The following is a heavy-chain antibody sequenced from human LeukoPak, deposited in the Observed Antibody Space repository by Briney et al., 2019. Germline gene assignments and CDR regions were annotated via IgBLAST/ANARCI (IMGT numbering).Heavy chain of an antibody. CDR3: ARLDVTGGLNHFDY. V-gene: IGHV4-39*07. CDR1: GGSISSSTYY. J-gene: IGHJ4*02. CDR2: IYYSGNT. D-gene: IGHD2-21*02. Sequence: SETLSLTCTVSGGSISSSTYYWCWVRQPPGKGLEWIGSIYYSGNTFYNPSLKSRLTISVDTSKNQFSLMLTSVTAADTAVYYCARLDVTGGLNHFDYWGQGTLVTVSS.